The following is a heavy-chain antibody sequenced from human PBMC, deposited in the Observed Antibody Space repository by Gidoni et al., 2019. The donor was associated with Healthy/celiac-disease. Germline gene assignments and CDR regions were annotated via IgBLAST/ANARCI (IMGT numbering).Heavy chain of an antibody. Sequence: QLQLQESGPGLVKPSETLSLTCTVSGGSISSSSYYWGWIRQPPGKGLEWIGSIYYSGSTYYNPSLQSRVTIAVDTSKNQFSLKLSSVTAADTAVYYCARHVVLLWCGEFESLYYFDYWGQGTLVTVSS. CDR2: IYYSGST. CDR1: GGSISSSSYY. V-gene: IGHV4-39*01. D-gene: IGHD3-10*01. CDR3: ARHVVLLWCGEFESLYYFDY. J-gene: IGHJ4*02.